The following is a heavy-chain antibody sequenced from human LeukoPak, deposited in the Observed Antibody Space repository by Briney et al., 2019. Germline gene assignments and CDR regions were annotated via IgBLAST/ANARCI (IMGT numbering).Heavy chain of an antibody. V-gene: IGHV3-23*01. CDR3: ARDFEPYGDYWASYYFDY. D-gene: IGHD4-17*01. Sequence: GGSLRLSCAASGFTFSSYAMSWVRQTPGKGLEWVSTISGGGSTYYADSVKGRFTISRDNSKNTLYLQMNSLRAGDTAVYYCARDFEPYGDYWASYYFDYWGQGTLVTVSS. J-gene: IGHJ4*02. CDR1: GFTFSSYA. CDR2: ISGGGST.